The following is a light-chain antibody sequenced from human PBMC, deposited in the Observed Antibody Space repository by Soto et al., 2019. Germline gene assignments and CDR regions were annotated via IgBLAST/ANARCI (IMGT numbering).Light chain of an antibody. CDR2: GHN. Sequence: QSVLTQPPSASGTPGQRVTICCSGSSSSIGSYTVNWYQQLPGTAPKLLIYGHNQRPSGVPDRFSGSKSGTSASLAISGLQSEDEADYYCATWDDSLNGRVFGGGTKLTVL. V-gene: IGLV1-44*01. CDR3: ATWDDSLNGRV. J-gene: IGLJ2*01. CDR1: SSSIGSYT.